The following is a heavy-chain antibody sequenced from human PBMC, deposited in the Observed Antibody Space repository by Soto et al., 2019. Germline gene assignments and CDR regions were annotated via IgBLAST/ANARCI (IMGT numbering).Heavy chain of an antibody. V-gene: IGHV3-9*01. D-gene: IGHD1-1*01. CDR1: GFTFDDYA. Sequence: EVQLVESGGGLVQPGRSLRLSCAASGFTFDDYAMHWVRQPPGKGLERGSGITWNSGSKDYADHVKGRFTISRDNRKNSLYLQMNSLRGEDTALYYCTTTYPNDDSRVVAYWGQGTLVTVSS. J-gene: IGHJ4*02. CDR3: TTTYPNDDSRVVAY. CDR2: ITWNSGSK.